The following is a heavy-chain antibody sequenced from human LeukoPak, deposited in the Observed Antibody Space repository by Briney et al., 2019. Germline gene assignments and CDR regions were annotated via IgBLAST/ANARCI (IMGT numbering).Heavy chain of an antibody. J-gene: IGHJ2*01. CDR2: IRNDGSDK. CDR3: AKDTASSWWYFDL. V-gene: IGHV3-30*02. D-gene: IGHD5-18*01. Sequence: PGGSLRLSCAASGFIFNTYGMHWVRQAPGKGLEWVAFIRNDGSDKYYAVSVKGRFTISRDNSKNTLYLQMNSLRAEDTAVYYCAKDTASSWWYFDLWGRGTLVTVSS. CDR1: GFIFNTYG.